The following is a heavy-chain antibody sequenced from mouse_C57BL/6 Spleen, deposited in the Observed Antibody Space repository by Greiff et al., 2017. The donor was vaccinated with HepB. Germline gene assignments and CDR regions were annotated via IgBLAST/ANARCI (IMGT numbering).Heavy chain of an antibody. CDR2: ISSGGSYT. CDR3: ARHGSSPLDY. Sequence: EVQLQESGGDLVKPGGSLKLSCAASGFTFSSYGMSWVRQTPDKRLEWVATISSGGSYTYYPDSVKGRFTISRDNAKNTLYLQMSSLKSEDTAMYYCARHGSSPLDYWGQGTTLTVSS. V-gene: IGHV5-6*01. CDR1: GFTFSSYG. J-gene: IGHJ2*01.